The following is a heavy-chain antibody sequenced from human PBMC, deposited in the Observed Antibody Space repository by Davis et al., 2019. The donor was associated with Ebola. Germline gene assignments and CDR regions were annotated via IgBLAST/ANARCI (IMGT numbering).Heavy chain of an antibody. CDR1: GGSISSYY. J-gene: IGHJ6*02. CDR2: INHSGST. Sequence: SETLSLTCTVSGGSISSYYWSWIRQPPGKGLEWIGEINHSGSTNYNPSLKSRVTISVDTSKNQFSLKLSSVTAADTAVYYCAREKTGTQFYGMDVWGQGTTVTVSS. D-gene: IGHD1-7*01. V-gene: IGHV4-34*01. CDR3: AREKTGTQFYGMDV.